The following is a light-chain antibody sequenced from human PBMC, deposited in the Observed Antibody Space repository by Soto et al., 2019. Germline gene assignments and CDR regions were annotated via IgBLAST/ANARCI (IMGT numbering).Light chain of an antibody. V-gene: IGLV2-14*03. CDR1: TNDVGGYNY. CDR3: SSYTSSYTWV. Sequence: QSALTQPASVSGSPGQSITISGSGTTNDVGGYNYVSWYQQHPGKAHKLLIYGVTDRPSGVSSRFSGSKSGNAASLTISGRQAEDEGDYYCSSYTSSYTWVFGGGTKLTVL. CDR2: GVT. J-gene: IGLJ3*02.